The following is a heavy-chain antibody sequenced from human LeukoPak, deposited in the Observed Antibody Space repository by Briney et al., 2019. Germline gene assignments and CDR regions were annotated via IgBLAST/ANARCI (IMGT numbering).Heavy chain of an antibody. V-gene: IGHV1-8*01. CDR1: GYTFTSYD. CDR2: MNPNSGNT. J-gene: IGHJ5*02. Sequence: ASVKVSCKASGYTFTSYDINWVRQAPGQGLEWMGWMNPNSGNTGYAQKFQGRVTMTRDTSISTAYMELSSLRSEDTAVYYCARGLYYDFWSGYLHNWFDPWGQGTLVTVSS. CDR3: ARGLYYDFWSGYLHNWFDP. D-gene: IGHD3-3*01.